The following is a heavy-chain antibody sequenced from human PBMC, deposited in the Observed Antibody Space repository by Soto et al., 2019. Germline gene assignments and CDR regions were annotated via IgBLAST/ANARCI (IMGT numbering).Heavy chain of an antibody. J-gene: IGHJ4*02. CDR1: GGSISSSSYY. CDR3: ARYSTMVRGFRY. Sequence: PSETLSLTCTVSGGSISSSSYYWGWIRQPPGKGLEWIGSIYYSGSTNYNPSLKSRVTISVDTSKNQFSLKLSSVTAADTAVYYCARYSTMVRGFRYWGQGTLVTVSS. CDR2: IYYSGST. D-gene: IGHD3-10*01. V-gene: IGHV4-39*07.